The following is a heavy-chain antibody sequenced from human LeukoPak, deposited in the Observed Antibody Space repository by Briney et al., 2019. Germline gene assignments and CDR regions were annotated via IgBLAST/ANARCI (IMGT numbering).Heavy chain of an antibody. Sequence: GGSLRLSCAASGFTFSSYWMTWVRQAPGKGLEWVANIKQDGSEKYYVDSVEGRFTISRDNAQNSLYLQMNSLRAEDTAVYYCARDNFGGYSAYDPLGGQGTLVIVSS. J-gene: IGHJ4*02. D-gene: IGHD5-12*01. CDR3: ARDNFGGYSAYDPL. V-gene: IGHV3-7*01. CDR1: GFTFSSYW. CDR2: IKQDGSEK.